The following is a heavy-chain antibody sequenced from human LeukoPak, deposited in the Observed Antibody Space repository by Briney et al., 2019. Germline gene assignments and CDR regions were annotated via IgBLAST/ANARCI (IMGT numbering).Heavy chain of an antibody. D-gene: IGHD3-3*01. V-gene: IGHV4-30-4*01. J-gene: IGHJ3*02. CDR3: ARDSRSGSSLVDI. CDR2: IYYSGST. CDR1: GGSISSGDYY. Sequence: SETLSLTCTVSGGSISSGDYYWSWIRQPPGKGLEWIGYIYYSGSTYYNPSLKSRVTISVDTSKNQFSLKLSSVTAADTAVYYCARDSRSGSSLVDIWGQGTMVTVSS.